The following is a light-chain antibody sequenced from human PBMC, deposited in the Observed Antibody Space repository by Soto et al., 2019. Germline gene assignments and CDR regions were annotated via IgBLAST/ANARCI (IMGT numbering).Light chain of an antibody. CDR3: QQSYHTSWT. V-gene: IGKV1-39*01. Sequence: DIQMTQSPSSLSASVGDRVTITCRASQSISNYLNWYQQRPGKAPNLLIYAASSMISGVPSRFSGSGSGTDFTLTITSLRPEDFATYYCQQSYHTSWTFGQGTKV. J-gene: IGKJ1*01. CDR2: AAS. CDR1: QSISNY.